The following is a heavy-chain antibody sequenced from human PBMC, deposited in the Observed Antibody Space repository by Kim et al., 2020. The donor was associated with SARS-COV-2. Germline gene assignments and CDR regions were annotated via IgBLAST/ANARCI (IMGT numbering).Heavy chain of an antibody. D-gene: IGHD5-18*01. V-gene: IGHV3-30*18. CDR3: AKARIRLYYYYGMDV. CDR2: ISYDGSNK. J-gene: IGHJ6*02. CDR1: GFTFSSYG. Sequence: GGSLRLSCAASGFTFSSYGMHWVRQAPGKGLEWVAVISYDGSNKYYADSVKGRFTISRDNSKNTLYLQMNNLRAEDTAVYYCAKARIRLYYYYGMDVWG.